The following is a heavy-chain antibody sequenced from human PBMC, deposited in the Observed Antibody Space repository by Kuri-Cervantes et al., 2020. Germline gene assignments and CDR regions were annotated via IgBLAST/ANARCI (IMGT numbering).Heavy chain of an antibody. Sequence: GESLKISCAASGFTFSSYEMNWVRQAPGKGPEWVANINQGGSVKKYLDSVKGRFTISRDNAKNSLYLQLNSLGAEDTAVYYCARKAEGGVDQFDYWGQGTLVTVSS. CDR3: ARKAEGGVDQFDY. J-gene: IGHJ4*02. CDR2: INQGGSVK. CDR1: GFTFSSYE. D-gene: IGHD2-8*02. V-gene: IGHV3-7*01.